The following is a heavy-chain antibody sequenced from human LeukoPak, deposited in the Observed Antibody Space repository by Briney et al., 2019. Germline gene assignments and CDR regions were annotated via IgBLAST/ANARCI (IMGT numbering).Heavy chain of an antibody. J-gene: IGHJ4*02. CDR1: GLTFHDYA. CDR3: AKESGKFDY. Sequence: TGGSLRLSCVASGLTFHDYAMHWVRQAPGKGLERVSLISADGGSTFYADSVRGRFSISRDNSKNSLYLQMNSLRTEDTAMYYCAKESGKFDYWGQGTLVAVSS. CDR2: ISADGGST. V-gene: IGHV3-43*02.